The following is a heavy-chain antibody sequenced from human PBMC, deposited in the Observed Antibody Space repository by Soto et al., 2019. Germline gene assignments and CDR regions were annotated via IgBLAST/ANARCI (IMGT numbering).Heavy chain of an antibody. Sequence: QLQLQESGSGLVKPSQTLSLTCAVSGGSISSGGYSWSWIRQPPGKGLEWIGYIYHSGSTYYNPSLKWRVPGPGDRSMSQFSRKLSCVTAADTAVYYCASWHRLVRNYWGQGTLVTVSS. CDR1: GGSISSGGYS. CDR2: IYHSGST. J-gene: IGHJ4*02. D-gene: IGHD6-19*01. V-gene: IGHV4-30-2*01. CDR3: ASWHRLVRNY.